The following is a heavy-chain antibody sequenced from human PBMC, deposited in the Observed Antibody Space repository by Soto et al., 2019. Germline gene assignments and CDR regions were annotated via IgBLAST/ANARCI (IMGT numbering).Heavy chain of an antibody. CDR1: GFSFSSYG. Sequence: QVHLVESGGGVVQPGRSLRLSCAASGFSFSSYGMHWVRQAPGKGLEWVAVIWYDGSNKYYADSVKGRFTISRDNSKNPLDLQMNSLRGEDTAGYYCARGETYYDFWSGPARRAYYFDYWGQGTLGTVSS. D-gene: IGHD3-3*01. CDR3: ARGETYYDFWSGPARRAYYFDY. CDR2: IWYDGSNK. J-gene: IGHJ4*02. V-gene: IGHV3-33*01.